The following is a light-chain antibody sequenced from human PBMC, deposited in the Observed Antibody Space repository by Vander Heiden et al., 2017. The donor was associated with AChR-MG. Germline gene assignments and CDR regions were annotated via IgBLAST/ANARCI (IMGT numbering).Light chain of an antibody. Sequence: QSALTQPASVSGSPGQSLTISCNGTSSDVGGYNYVSWYQQHPGKAPKLMIYDVTKRPSGVSNRFSGSKSGNTASLTISGLQAEDEADYYCSSFTSSSLVVFGGGTKLPVL. V-gene: IGLV2-14*01. CDR3: SSFTSSSLVV. J-gene: IGLJ2*01. CDR2: DVT. CDR1: SSDVGGYNY.